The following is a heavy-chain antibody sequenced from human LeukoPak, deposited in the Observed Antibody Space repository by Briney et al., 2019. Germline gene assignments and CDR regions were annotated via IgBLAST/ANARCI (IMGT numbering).Heavy chain of an antibody. CDR3: ARDGAGDAFDI. J-gene: IGHJ3*02. Sequence: SSETLSLTCTVSGGSISSYYWSWIRQPPGKGLEWIGSIYHSGSTYYNPSLKSRVTISVDTSKNQFSLKLSSVTAADTAVYYCARDGAGDAFDIWGQGTMVTVSS. CDR2: IYHSGST. CDR1: GGSISSYY. V-gene: IGHV4-38-2*02.